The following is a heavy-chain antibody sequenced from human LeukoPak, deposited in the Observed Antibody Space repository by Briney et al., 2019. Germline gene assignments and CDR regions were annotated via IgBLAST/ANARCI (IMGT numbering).Heavy chain of an antibody. CDR3: VRTLTSGWYGIGH. Sequence: PGESLRISCKASGYSFTSYWIGWVRQMPGKGLEWMGIVYPGDSDTRYSPPFQGQVTISADNSISTAYLQWSSLKASDTAMYYCVRTLTSGWYGIGHWGQGTLVTVSS. V-gene: IGHV5-51*01. CDR1: GYSFTSYW. J-gene: IGHJ4*02. D-gene: IGHD6-19*01. CDR2: VYPGDSDT.